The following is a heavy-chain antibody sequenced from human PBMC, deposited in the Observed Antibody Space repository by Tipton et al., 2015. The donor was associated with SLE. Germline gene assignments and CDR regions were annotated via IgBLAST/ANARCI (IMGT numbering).Heavy chain of an antibody. CDR1: GGSISSSSYY. D-gene: IGHD3-22*01. Sequence: TLSLTCTVSGGSISSSSYYWGWIRQPPGKGLEWIGSIYYSGSTYYNPSLKSRVTISVDTSKNQFSLKLSSVTAADTAVYYCASSRLTYYYDSRGPPAFDIWGQGTMVTVSS. V-gene: IGHV4-39*07. CDR2: IYYSGST. CDR3: ASSRLTYYYDSRGPPAFDI. J-gene: IGHJ3*02.